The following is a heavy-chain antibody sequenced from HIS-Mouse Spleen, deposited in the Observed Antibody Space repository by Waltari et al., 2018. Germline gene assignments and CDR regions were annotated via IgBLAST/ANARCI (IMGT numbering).Heavy chain of an antibody. CDR3: AREIPYSSSWYDWYFDL. Sequence: QLQLQESGPGLVKPSETLSLTCTVSGGSISSSSYYWGWIRQPPGKGLEWIGSIYYSGSTYYNPSLKGRVTISVDTSKTQFSRKLSSVTAADTAVYYCAREIPYSSSWYDWYFDLWGRGTLVTVSS. CDR2: IYYSGST. J-gene: IGHJ2*01. V-gene: IGHV4-39*07. D-gene: IGHD6-13*01. CDR1: GGSISSSSYY.